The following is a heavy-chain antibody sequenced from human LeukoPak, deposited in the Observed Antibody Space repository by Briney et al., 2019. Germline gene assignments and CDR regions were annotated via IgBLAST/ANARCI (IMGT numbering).Heavy chain of an antibody. CDR2: IDQYGRAK. V-gene: IGHV3-7*04. D-gene: IGHD5-18*01. CDR1: GFTLINYW. J-gene: IGHJ4*02. Sequence: GGSLRLSCAASGFTLINYWMSWVRQAPGKGLEWVASIDQYGRAKYYVSSVRGRYNFSRDNTNNPLHLQMSTPRAEDTAVYYCARADSYGSILDYWGQGTRVTVSS. CDR3: ARADSYGSILDY.